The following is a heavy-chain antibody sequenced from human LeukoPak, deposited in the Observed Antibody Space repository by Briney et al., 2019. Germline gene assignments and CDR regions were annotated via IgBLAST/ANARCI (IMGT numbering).Heavy chain of an antibody. V-gene: IGHV4-38-2*02. J-gene: IGHJ4*02. Sequence: SETLSLTCNVSGYSISSGYYWGWIRRPPGKGLEWIGSIYHSGSTYYSPSLKSRVTISVDTSKNQFSLKLSSVTAADTAVYYCARATAGTTLFEGIDYWGQGTLVTVSS. CDR2: IYHSGST. D-gene: IGHD1-1*01. CDR3: ARATAGTTLFEGIDY. CDR1: GYSISSGYY.